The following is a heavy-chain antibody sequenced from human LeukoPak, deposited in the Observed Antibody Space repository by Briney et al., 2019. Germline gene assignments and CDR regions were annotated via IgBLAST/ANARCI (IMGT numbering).Heavy chain of an antibody. D-gene: IGHD1-26*01. CDR3: AKDFTLGSYPGGFDY. CDR2: ISYDGSNK. J-gene: IGHJ4*02. Sequence: GGSLRLSCAASGFTFSSYAMHWVRQAPGKGLEWVAVISYDGSNKYYADSVKGRFTISRDNSKNTLYLQMNSLRAEDTAVYYCAKDFTLGSYPGGFDYWGQGTLVTVSS. CDR1: GFTFSSYA. V-gene: IGHV3-30*04.